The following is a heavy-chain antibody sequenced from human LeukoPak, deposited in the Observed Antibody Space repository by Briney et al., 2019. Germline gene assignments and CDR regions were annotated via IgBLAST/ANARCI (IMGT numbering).Heavy chain of an antibody. D-gene: IGHD1-26*01. J-gene: IGHJ4*02. CDR2: IYSGGST. CDR1: GFTFSSYT. CDR3: ARDRGATFYLDY. V-gene: IGHV3-53*01. Sequence: GGSLRLSCAASGFTFSSYTMTWVRQAPGKGLEWVSVIYSGGSTYYADSVKGRFTISRDNSKNTLYLQMSSLRAEDTAVYYCARDRGATFYLDYWGQGTLVTVSS.